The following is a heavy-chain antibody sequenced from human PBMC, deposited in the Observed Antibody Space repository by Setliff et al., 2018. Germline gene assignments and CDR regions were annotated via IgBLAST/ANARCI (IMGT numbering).Heavy chain of an antibody. J-gene: IGHJ4*02. CDR1: GYTLTELS. D-gene: IGHD3-10*01. V-gene: IGHV1-24*01. CDR3: ATQITMVRGVTGPHFDY. CDR2: FDPEDGET. Sequence: GASVKVSCKVSGYTLTELSMHWVRQAPGKGLEWMGGFDPEDGETIYAQKFQGRVTMTEDTSTDTAYMELSSLRSEDTAVYYCATQITMVRGVTGPHFDYWGQGTLVTVSS.